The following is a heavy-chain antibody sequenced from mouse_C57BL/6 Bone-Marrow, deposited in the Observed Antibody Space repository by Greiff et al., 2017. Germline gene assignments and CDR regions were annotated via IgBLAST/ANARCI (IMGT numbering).Heavy chain of an antibody. CDR1: GYTFTSYW. Sequence: VQLQQPGAELVRPGTSVKLSCKASGYTFTSYWMHWVKQRPGQGLEWIGVIDPSDSYTNYNQKFKGKATLTVDTSSSTAYMQLSSLTSEDSAVYYCAKGDNRGENTTLTQSS. CDR3: AKGDN. CDR2: IDPSDSYT. V-gene: IGHV1-59*01. J-gene: IGHJ2*01.